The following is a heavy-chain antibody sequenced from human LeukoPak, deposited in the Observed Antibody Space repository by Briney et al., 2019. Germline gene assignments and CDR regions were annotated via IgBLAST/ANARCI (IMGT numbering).Heavy chain of an antibody. Sequence: GGSLRLSCTASEIIFDTYWMSWVRQAPGKGLEWVANINREGGETYYVDSVRGRFTISRDNARNSLYLQMSSLRVDDTAIYYCARSNQIGTTDYWGQGTLVTVSS. CDR3: ARSNQIGTTDY. CDR1: EIIFDTYW. D-gene: IGHD1-1*01. CDR2: INREGGET. V-gene: IGHV3-7*03. J-gene: IGHJ4*02.